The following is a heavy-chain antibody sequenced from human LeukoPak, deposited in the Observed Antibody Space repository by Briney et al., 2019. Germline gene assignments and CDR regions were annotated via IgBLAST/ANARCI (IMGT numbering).Heavy chain of an antibody. V-gene: IGHV3-21*01. J-gene: IGHJ4*02. Sequence: GGSLRLSCAASGFTFSSYAMNWVRQAPGKGLEWVSSISSSSNNINYADSVKGRFTISRDNAMNSVHLQMNSLRVEDTAVYYCARGYQRPDYWGQGTLITVSS. CDR2: ISSSSNNI. CDR3: ARGYQRPDY. D-gene: IGHD2-2*01. CDR1: GFTFSSYA.